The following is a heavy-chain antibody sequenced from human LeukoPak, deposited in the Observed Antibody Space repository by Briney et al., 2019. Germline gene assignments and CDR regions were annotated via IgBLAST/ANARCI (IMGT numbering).Heavy chain of an antibody. CDR2: IYYSGST. D-gene: IGHD6-19*01. Sequence: PSETLSLTCTVSGGSISSYYWSWIRQPPGKGLEWIGYIYYSGSTNYNPSLKSRVTISVDTSKNQFSLKLSSVTAADTAVYYCARPGIAVAGDAPGAFDIWGQGTMVTVSS. J-gene: IGHJ3*02. CDR3: ARPGIAVAGDAPGAFDI. CDR1: GGSISSYY. V-gene: IGHV4-59*08.